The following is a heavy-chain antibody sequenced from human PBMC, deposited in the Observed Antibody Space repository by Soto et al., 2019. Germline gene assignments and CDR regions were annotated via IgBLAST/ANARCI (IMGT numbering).Heavy chain of an antibody. D-gene: IGHD2-2*01. V-gene: IGHV1-2*02. J-gene: IGHJ5*01. CDR2: INPNSGDT. CDR3: ARPYCSSNSCHNWFDS. CDR1: GYIFTGDY. Sequence: ASVKVSCKASGYIFTGDYSNWVRKAPGQGLEWMGWINPNSGDTSYLQKFQGRVSMTTDTSINTAYMELSRVRSDDTAVYYCARPYCSSNSCHNWFDSWGQGTLVTVSS.